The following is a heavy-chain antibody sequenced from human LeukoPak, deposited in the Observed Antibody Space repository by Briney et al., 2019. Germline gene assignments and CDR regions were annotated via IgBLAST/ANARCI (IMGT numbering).Heavy chain of an antibody. V-gene: IGHV3-7*01. CDR2: VQHIGGET. CDR1: GFTFSSYW. CDR3: ATYSILNAREFRY. D-gene: IGHD4-11*01. Sequence: GGSLRLSCAASGFTFSSYWMGWVRQAPGKGLEWVANVQHIGGETYYVDSVKGRFTISRDNAKNSVYLQMNSLGADGTAVYYCATYSILNAREFRYWGQGTLVTVTS. J-gene: IGHJ1*01.